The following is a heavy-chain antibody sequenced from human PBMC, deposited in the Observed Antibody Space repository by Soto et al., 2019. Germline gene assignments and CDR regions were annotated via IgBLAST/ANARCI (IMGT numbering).Heavy chain of an antibody. CDR3: ARAPIPNWNYYGMDV. CDR2: IYYSGST. V-gene: IGHV4-31*03. J-gene: IGHJ6*02. CDR1: GGSVNSGGYH. Sequence: SETLSLTCTVSGGSVNSGGYHWSWIRQHPGKGLEWIGDIYYSGSTYYNPSLKSRVTISIDTSTNHFSLHLSALTAADTAVYYCARAPIPNWNYYGMDVWGQGTTVTVS. D-gene: IGHD1-1*01.